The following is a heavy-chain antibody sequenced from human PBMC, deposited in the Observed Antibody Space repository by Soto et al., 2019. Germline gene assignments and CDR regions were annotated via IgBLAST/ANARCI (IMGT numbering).Heavy chain of an antibody. V-gene: IGHV5-51*01. CDR1: GYSFANYW. CDR2: IYPGDSDT. D-gene: IGHD2-15*01. Sequence: GESLKISCQGSGYSFANYWIAWVRQMPGKGLEWVGVIYPGDSDTRYSPSFRGQVTISADQSITTAYLQWSSLRASDTAIYYCASGSRDCSGGSCYSHWGQGTLVTVSS. J-gene: IGHJ4*02. CDR3: ASGSRDCSGGSCYSH.